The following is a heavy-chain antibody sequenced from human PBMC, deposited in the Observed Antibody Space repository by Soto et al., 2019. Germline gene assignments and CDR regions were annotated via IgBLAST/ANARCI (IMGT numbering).Heavy chain of an antibody. D-gene: IGHD6-19*01. CDR3: ARDMYSSDYFVKWFEP. Sequence: QVRLVESGGGVVQPGRSLRLSCTASGLSFSSYAMYWFRQPPGKGLEWVAVISHDGINKHYADSVKGRVTVSRDNSNHSLDLQQNSLRGEDTAMYYCARDMYSSDYFVKWFEPWGQGTLVTVSS. J-gene: IGHJ5*02. CDR1: GLSFSSYA. CDR2: ISHDGINK. V-gene: IGHV3-30-3*01.